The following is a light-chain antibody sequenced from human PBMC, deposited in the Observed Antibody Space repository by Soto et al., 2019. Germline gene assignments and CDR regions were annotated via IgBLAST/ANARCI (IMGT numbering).Light chain of an antibody. J-gene: IGKJ4*01. CDR1: LNIYFRSNNRNH. V-gene: IGKV4-1*01. Sequence: DIVMTQSPDSLRVSLGERATITCTSSLNIYFRSNNRNHLAWYQQKSGQPPKLLIYWASTREPGVPDRFSGSGSGTYFTLTIDNVQPDDVAVYYCQQYYTTPLTFGGGTRVDIK. CDR2: WAS. CDR3: QQYYTTPLT.